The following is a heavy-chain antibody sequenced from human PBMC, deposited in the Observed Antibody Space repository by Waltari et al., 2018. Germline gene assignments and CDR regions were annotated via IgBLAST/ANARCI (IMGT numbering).Heavy chain of an antibody. D-gene: IGHD6-25*01. J-gene: IGHJ4*02. Sequence: QVEIVESGGGLVNPGGSLRLSCAASGFTFSYSYMTWILPAPGKGLEWVSYISSSGFTMYYADSVKGRFTLSRDNAKNSLYLQMNSLRAEDTAVYYCARGGYTFDYWGQGSQVTVSS. V-gene: IGHV3-11*04. CDR3: ARGGYTFDY. CDR2: ISSSGFTM. CDR1: GFTFSYSY.